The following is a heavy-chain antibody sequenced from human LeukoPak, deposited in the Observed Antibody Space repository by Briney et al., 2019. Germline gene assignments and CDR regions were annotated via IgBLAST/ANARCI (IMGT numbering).Heavy chain of an antibody. D-gene: IGHD5-12*01. CDR1: GXSMTNLY. J-gene: IGHJ4*02. CDR3: ARHYEHFDY. CDR2: VYYSGST. V-gene: IGHV4-59*08. Sequence: PSETLSPTCSVSGXSMTNLYWTWIRQAPGKGLEWIGYVYYSGSTNYNPSLKSRVTMSLDTSKNQFSLKLSSVTAADTAVYYCARHYEHFDYWGQGTLVTVSS.